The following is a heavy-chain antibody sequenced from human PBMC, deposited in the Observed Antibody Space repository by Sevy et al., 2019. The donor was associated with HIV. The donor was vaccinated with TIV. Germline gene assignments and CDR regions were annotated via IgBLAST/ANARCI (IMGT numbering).Heavy chain of an antibody. Sequence: GGSLRLSFAASGFTFNNAGRTWFRQAPGKGLEWVGRIKRKTDGGTTDYAAPVKGRFTISRDDSKNTLYLQMNSLKTEDTAVYYCTTGAYYYDSGGYRGFDYWGQGTLVTVSS. D-gene: IGHD3-22*01. CDR3: TTGAYYYDSGGYRGFDY. CDR2: IKRKTDGGTT. CDR1: GFTFNNAG. V-gene: IGHV3-15*01. J-gene: IGHJ4*02.